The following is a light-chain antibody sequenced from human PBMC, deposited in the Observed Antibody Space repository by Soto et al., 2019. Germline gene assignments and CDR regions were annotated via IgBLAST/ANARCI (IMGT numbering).Light chain of an antibody. J-gene: IGKJ1*01. CDR3: KQHHTDWT. CDR2: AAS. V-gene: IGKV1-5*01. Sequence: DIQMTQSPSTLSASVGDTVTITCRASESIDNWLAWYQQKPGKAPKLLIFAASTLVRGVPSRFRGRGSGTEFTLTISSLQADGYATFYCKQHHTDWTFGQGTKVEIK. CDR1: ESIDNW.